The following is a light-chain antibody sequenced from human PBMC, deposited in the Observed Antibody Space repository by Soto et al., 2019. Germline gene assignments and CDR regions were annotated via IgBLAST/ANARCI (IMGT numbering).Light chain of an antibody. V-gene: IGLV2-14*01. CDR2: EVS. CDR3: SSYTSSSTLWG. CDR1: SSDVGGYNY. Sequence: QSALTQPASVSGSPGQSITISCTGTSSDVGGYNYVSWYHQHPGKAPKLMIYEVSKRPSGVSNRFSGSKSGNTASLTISGLQAEDEADYYCSSYTSSSTLWGFGGGTK. J-gene: IGLJ3*02.